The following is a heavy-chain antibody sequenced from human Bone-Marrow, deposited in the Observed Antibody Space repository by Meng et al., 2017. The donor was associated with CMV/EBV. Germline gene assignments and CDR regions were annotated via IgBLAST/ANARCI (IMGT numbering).Heavy chain of an antibody. CDR2: IYPGDSDT. J-gene: IGHJ6*02. CDR1: GYSFTSYW. Sequence: GESLKISCKGSGYSFTSYWIGWVRQMPGKGLEWRGIIYPGDSDTRYSPSFQGQVTISADKSISTAYLQWSSLKASDTAMYYCASHSQRGQEAGYYYYGMDVWGQGTTVTVSS. D-gene: IGHD6-19*01. CDR3: ASHSQRGQEAGYYYYGMDV. V-gene: IGHV5-51*01.